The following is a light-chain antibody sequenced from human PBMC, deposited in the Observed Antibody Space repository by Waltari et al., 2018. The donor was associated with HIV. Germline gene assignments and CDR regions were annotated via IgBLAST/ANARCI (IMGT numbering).Light chain of an antibody. CDR2: GAS. CDR3: QQYGTSYT. CDR1: QSISNNY. J-gene: IGKJ2*01. Sequence: EIVLTQSPGTLSLSPGERATLSCRASQSISNNYLAWYQQRPGHAPRLLIYGASSRATAIPERFSGSGSGTDFTLTISRLEPEDSAVFYCQQYGTSYTFGQGTKLEIK. V-gene: IGKV3-20*01.